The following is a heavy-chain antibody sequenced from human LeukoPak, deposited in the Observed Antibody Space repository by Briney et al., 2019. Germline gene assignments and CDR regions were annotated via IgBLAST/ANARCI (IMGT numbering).Heavy chain of an antibody. CDR3: ARGHWGLDY. Sequence: GGSLRLSCVVSGFSFSDHYMTWIRQAPGKGLEYISYLSNSGSDIFHADSVKGRFSISRDNAKNSVYLQMNSLRVEDTAVYYCARGHWGLDYWGQGTPVTVSP. V-gene: IGHV3-11*01. CDR2: LSNSGSDI. J-gene: IGHJ4*02. D-gene: IGHD7-27*01. CDR1: GFSFSDHY.